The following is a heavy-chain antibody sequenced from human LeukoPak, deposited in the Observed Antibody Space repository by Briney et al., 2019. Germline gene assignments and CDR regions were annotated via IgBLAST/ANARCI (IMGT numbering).Heavy chain of an antibody. J-gene: IGHJ3*02. CDR2: TYYRSKWYN. V-gene: IGHV6-1*01. CDR3: ARGWEPPSGAFDI. D-gene: IGHD1-26*01. Sequence: SQTLSLTSAISRDSLSRNSAASNWIRQSPSRGLEWLGRTYYRSKWYNDYAVSVKSRITINPDTSKNQFSLQLNSVTPEDTAVYYCARGWEPPSGAFDIWGQGTMVTVSS. CDR1: RDSLSRNSAA.